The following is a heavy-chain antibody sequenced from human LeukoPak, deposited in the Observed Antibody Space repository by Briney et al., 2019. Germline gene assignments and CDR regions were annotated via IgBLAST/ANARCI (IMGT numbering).Heavy chain of an antibody. J-gene: IGHJ6*02. D-gene: IGHD1-26*01. CDR3: AKDVRVGGGGMDV. V-gene: IGHV3-23*01. CDR1: GFTFSTYA. Sequence: PGGSLRLSCAASGFTFSTYAMNWVRQAPGKGLEWVSLISDSDANKHYADSVKGRFTISRDNSKNTLSLQMNSLRAEDTAVYYCAKDVRVGGGGMDVWGQGTPVTVSS. CDR2: ISDSDANK.